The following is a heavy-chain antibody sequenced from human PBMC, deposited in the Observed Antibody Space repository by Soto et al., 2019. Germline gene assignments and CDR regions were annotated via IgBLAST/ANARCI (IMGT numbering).Heavy chain of an antibody. J-gene: IGHJ6*02. D-gene: IGHD2-15*01. CDR2: MNPNSGNT. V-gene: IGHV1-8*01. CDR1: GYGFSSYD. Sequence: GASVNVYCKASGYGFSSYDINWGRQATRQGLEWMGWMNPNSGNTGYAQKFQGRVTMTRNTSISTAYMELSSLRSEDTAVYYCGRGGHGGNRYYYYYGMDVWGQGTTVTVSS. CDR3: GRGGHGGNRYYYYYGMDV.